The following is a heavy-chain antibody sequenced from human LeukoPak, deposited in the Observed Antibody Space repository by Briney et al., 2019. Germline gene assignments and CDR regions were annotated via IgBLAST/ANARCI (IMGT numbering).Heavy chain of an antibody. V-gene: IGHV1-69*02. CDR3: ARARGDYDSSGYYYYYYGMDV. J-gene: IGHJ6*02. Sequence: SVKVSCKASGGTFSSYTISWVRQAPGQGLEWMGRIIPILGIANYAQKFQGRVTITADKSTSTAYMELSSLRSEDAAVYYCARARGDYDSSGYYYYYYGMDVWGQGTTVTVSS. CDR1: GGTFSSYT. CDR2: IIPILGIA. D-gene: IGHD3-22*01.